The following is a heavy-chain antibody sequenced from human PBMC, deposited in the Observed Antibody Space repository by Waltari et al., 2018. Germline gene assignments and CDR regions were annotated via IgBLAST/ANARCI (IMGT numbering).Heavy chain of an antibody. CDR2: IYYSGST. Sequence: QLQLQESGPGLVKPSETLSLTCTVSGGSISSSSYYWGWIRQPPGKGLEWIGSIYYSGSTYYNPSLKSRVTISVDTSKNQFSLKLSSVTAADTAVYYCARDRDYGDYDYYYGMDVWGQGTTVTVSS. CDR1: GGSISSSSYY. D-gene: IGHD4-17*01. J-gene: IGHJ6*02. CDR3: ARDRDYGDYDYYYGMDV. V-gene: IGHV4-39*07.